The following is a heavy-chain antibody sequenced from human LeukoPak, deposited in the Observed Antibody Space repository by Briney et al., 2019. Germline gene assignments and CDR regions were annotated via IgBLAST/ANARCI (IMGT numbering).Heavy chain of an antibody. D-gene: IGHD3-22*01. CDR2: IDPSDSYN. Sequence: GESLKISFKGSGXSFTSYCISWVRQMPGKDLEWMGRIDPSDSYNKYSPSFQGRVTISADKSTSTAYLQWSSLKASDTAMYYSARSYYYHSRGYYFDYWGQGTLVTVSS. CDR3: ARSYYYHSRGYYFDY. V-gene: IGHV5-10-1*01. CDR1: GXSFTSYC. J-gene: IGHJ4*02.